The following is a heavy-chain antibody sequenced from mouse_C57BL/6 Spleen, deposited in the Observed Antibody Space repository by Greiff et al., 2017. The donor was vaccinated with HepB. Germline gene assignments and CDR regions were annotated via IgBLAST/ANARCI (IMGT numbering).Heavy chain of an antibody. Sequence: EVQGVESGGGLVKPGGSLKLSCAASGFTFSDYGMHRVRQAPEKGLEWVAYISSGSSTIYYADTVKGRFTISRDNAKNTLFLQMTSLRSEDTAMYYCARTPDYYGSSYKYFDVWGTGTTVTVSS. D-gene: IGHD1-1*01. CDR1: GFTFSDYG. J-gene: IGHJ1*03. V-gene: IGHV5-17*01. CDR3: ARTPDYYGSSYKYFDV. CDR2: ISSGSSTI.